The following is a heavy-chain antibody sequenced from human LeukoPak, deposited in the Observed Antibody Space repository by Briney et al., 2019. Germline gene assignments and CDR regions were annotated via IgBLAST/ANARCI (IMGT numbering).Heavy chain of an antibody. J-gene: IGHJ4*02. CDR1: GFTFDDYA. CDR2: ISWNSDSI. V-gene: IGHV3-9*01. D-gene: IGHD6-13*01. CDR3: AKDIGIAAAGTDWYFDY. Sequence: GRSLRLSCAASGFTFDDYAMHWVRQAPGKGLEWVSGISWNSDSIGYADSVKGRFTISRDNAKNSLYLQMNSLRAEDTALYYCAKDIGIAAAGTDWYFDYWGQGTLVTVSS.